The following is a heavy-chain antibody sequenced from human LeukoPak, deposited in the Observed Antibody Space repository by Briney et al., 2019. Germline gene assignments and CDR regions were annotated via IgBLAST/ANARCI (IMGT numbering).Heavy chain of an antibody. V-gene: IGHV4-59*12. CDR1: GASISSYY. D-gene: IGHD3-22*01. CDR3: ARATAGGHYDSSGYFDY. CDR2: IYHSGST. J-gene: IGHJ4*02. Sequence: SETLSLTCTVSGASISSYYWSWIRQPPGKGLEWIGYIYHSGSTYYNPSLKSRVTISVDRSKNQFSLKLSSVTAADTAVYYCARATAGGHYDSSGYFDYWGQGTLVTVSS.